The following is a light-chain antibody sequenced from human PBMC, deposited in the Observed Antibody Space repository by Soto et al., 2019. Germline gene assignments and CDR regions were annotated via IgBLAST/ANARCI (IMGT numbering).Light chain of an antibody. CDR1: QSVSDW. Sequence: DIPMTQSPSTLSASVGDRVTLTCRASQSVSDWLAWYQQKPGKAPKLLIYKESNLESGAPSRFSGSGSGTEFTLTISSLQPDDSATYYCQQYNTFPPYTFGQGTKLEI. V-gene: IGKV1-5*03. CDR2: KES. CDR3: QQYNTFPPYT. J-gene: IGKJ2*01.